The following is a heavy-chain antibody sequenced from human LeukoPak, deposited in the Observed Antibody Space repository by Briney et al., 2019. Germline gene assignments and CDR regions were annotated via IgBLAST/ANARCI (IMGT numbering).Heavy chain of an antibody. CDR1: GGSISSGDYY. CDR2: INHSGST. CDR3: ARGRIAARSFVDY. D-gene: IGHD6-6*01. V-gene: IGHV4-30-4*08. Sequence: SQTLSLTCTVSGGSISSGDYYWSWIRQPPGKGLEWIGEINHSGSTNYNPSLKSRVTISVDTSKNQFSLKLSSVTAADTAVYYCARGRIAARSFVDYWGQGTLVTVSS. J-gene: IGHJ4*02.